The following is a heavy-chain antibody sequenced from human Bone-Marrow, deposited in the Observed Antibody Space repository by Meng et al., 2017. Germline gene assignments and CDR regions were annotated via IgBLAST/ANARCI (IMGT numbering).Heavy chain of an antibody. Sequence: SVKVSCKASGFTFTSSAMQWVRQARGQRLEWIGWIVVGSGNTNYAQKFQERVTITRDMSTSTAYMELSSLRSEDTAVYYCAGFAAAGTPIGFSYYGMDVWGQGTMVTVSS. D-gene: IGHD6-13*01. CDR1: GFTFTSSA. CDR2: IVVGSGNT. J-gene: IGHJ6*02. V-gene: IGHV1-58*02. CDR3: AGFAAAGTPIGFSYYGMDV.